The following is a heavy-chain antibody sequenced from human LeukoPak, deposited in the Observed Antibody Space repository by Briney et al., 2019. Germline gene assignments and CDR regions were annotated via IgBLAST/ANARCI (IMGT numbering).Heavy chain of an antibody. D-gene: IGHD3-10*01. V-gene: IGHV4-61*02. CDR2: IYTSGST. CDR3: ARHNPPSYGSGSYSAYYFDY. J-gene: IGHJ4*02. CDR1: GGSINSGRYY. Sequence: SDTLSLTCTVSGGSINSGRYYWSWIRQPAGKGLEWIGRIYTSGSTNFNPSLKSLVTISVDTSKNHFSLKLSSVTAADTAVYYCARHNPPSYGSGSYSAYYFDYWGQGTLVTVSS.